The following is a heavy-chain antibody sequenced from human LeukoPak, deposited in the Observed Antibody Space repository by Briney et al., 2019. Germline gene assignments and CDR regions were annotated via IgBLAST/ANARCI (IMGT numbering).Heavy chain of an antibody. CDR1: GGSISSYY. V-gene: IGHV4-59*01. CDR3: ARTAVTTYFDN. J-gene: IGHJ4*02. Sequence: SETLSLTCTVSGGSISSYYWCWFLQPPGKGLEWIAYIFYCGSTNYNPSLKSRVTISVDTSKNQFSLKLSSVTAADTAVYYCARTAVTTYFDNWGQGTLVTVSS. D-gene: IGHD4-17*01. CDR2: IFYCGST.